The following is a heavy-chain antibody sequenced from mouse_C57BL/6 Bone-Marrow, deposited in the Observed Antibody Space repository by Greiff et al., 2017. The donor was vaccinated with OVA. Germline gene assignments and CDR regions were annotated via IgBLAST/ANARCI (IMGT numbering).Heavy chain of an antibody. CDR1: GFTFSDYG. J-gene: IGHJ3*01. Sequence: EVKLVESGGGLVKPGGSLKLSCAASGFTFSDYGMHWVRQAPEKGLEWVAYISSGSSTIYYADTVKGRFTISRDNAKNTLFLQMTSLRSEDTAMYYCARRYGYYWFAYWGQGTLVTVSA. CDR2: ISSGSSTI. V-gene: IGHV5-17*01. CDR3: ARRYGYYWFAY. D-gene: IGHD2-3*01.